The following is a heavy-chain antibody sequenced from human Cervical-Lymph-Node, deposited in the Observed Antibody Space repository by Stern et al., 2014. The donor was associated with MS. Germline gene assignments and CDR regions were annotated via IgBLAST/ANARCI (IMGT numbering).Heavy chain of an antibody. Sequence: VQLVESGAEVKKPGASVKVSCKVSGYTLTEFSMHWVRQAPGKGLEWMGGFDPEDGETIYAQKVQGRVAMTEDTSTDTAYMELSSLRSEDTAVYYCATGGRVGAPTYYGMDVWGQGTAVTVSS. CDR1: GYTLTEFS. CDR2: FDPEDGET. D-gene: IGHD1-26*01. V-gene: IGHV1-24*01. CDR3: ATGGRVGAPTYYGMDV. J-gene: IGHJ6*02.